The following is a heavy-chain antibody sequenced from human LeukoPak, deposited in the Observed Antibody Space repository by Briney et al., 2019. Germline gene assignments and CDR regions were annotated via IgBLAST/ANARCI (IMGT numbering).Heavy chain of an antibody. CDR3: ARRLQDDFWSGYYYYYYYGMDV. CDR2: MNPNSGNT. D-gene: IGHD3-3*01. V-gene: IGHV1-8*01. CDR1: GYTFTSYD. J-gene: IGHJ6*02. Sequence: ASVKVSCKASGYTFTSYDINWVRQATGQGLEWMGWMNPNSGNTGHAQKFQGRVTMTRNTSISTAYMELSSLRSEDTAVYYCARRLQDDFWSGYYYYYYYGMDVWGQGTTVTVSS.